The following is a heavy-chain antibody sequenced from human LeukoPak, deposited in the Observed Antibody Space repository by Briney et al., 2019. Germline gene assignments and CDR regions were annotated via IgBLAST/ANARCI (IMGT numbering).Heavy chain of an antibody. CDR2: IRSKPYGGTT. CDR1: GFTFGDYA. J-gene: IGHJ4*02. V-gene: IGHV3-49*04. CDR3: AIQMTTGRRSYYFDY. Sequence: GGSLRLSCTTSGFTFGDYAMTWVRLAPGKGLEWIGFIRSKPYGGTTDYAASVKGRFIISRDDSKSIAYLQMNSLQTEDTAVYYCAIQMTTGRRSYYFDYWGQGTLVTVSS. D-gene: IGHD4-11*01.